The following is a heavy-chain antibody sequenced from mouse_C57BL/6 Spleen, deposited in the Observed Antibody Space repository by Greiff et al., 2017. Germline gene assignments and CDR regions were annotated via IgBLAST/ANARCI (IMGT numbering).Heavy chain of an antibody. V-gene: IGHV1-69*01. Sequence: VQLQQPGAELVMPGASVKLSCKASGYTFTSYWMHWVKQRPGQGLEWIGEIDPSDSYTNYNQKFKGKSTLTVDKSSSTAYMQLSSLTSEDAAVYYCARFAYWGQGTLVTVSA. J-gene: IGHJ3*01. CDR1: GYTFTSYW. CDR2: IDPSDSYT. CDR3: ARFAY.